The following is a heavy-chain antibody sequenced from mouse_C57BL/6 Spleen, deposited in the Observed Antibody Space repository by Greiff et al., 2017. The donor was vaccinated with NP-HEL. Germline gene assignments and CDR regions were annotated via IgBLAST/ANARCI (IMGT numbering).Heavy chain of an antibody. CDR1: GFTFSSYA. V-gene: IGHV5-4*03. D-gene: IGHD1-2*01. CDR3: ARAPGYDDAMDY. Sequence: EVMLVESGGGLVKPGGSLKLSCAASGFTFSSYAMSWVRQTPEKRLEWVATISDGGSYTYYSDNVKGRFTISRDNAKNNLYLQMSHLKSEDTAMYYCARAPGYDDAMDYWGQGTSVTVSS. J-gene: IGHJ4*01. CDR2: ISDGGSYT.